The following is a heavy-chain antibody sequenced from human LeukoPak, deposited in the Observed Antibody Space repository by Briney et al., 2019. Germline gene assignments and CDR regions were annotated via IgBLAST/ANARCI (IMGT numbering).Heavy chain of an antibody. CDR1: GFTFSSYA. V-gene: IGHV3-30*04. Sequence: GGSLRLSCAASGFTFSSYAMHGVRQAPGKGLEWVAVISYDGSNKYYADTLKGRFTISRDNSENTLHLQMNSLRAEDTAVYYCARVKGNGYWGQGTLVTVSS. CDR2: ISYDGSNK. J-gene: IGHJ4*02. CDR3: ARVKGNGY.